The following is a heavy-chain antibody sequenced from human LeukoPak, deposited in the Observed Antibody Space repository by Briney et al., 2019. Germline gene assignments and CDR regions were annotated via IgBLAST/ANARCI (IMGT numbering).Heavy chain of an antibody. CDR1: GFTFSSYA. Sequence: GGSLRLSCAASGFTFSSYAMSWVRQAPGKGLEWVSAISGSGESTRYADSVKGRFTISRDNSKSTLYLQMNSLRAEDTAVYYCAKGIGELSVYGMDVWGQGTTVTVSS. CDR3: AKGIGELSVYGMDV. J-gene: IGHJ6*02. V-gene: IGHV3-23*01. CDR2: ISGSGEST. D-gene: IGHD3-10*01.